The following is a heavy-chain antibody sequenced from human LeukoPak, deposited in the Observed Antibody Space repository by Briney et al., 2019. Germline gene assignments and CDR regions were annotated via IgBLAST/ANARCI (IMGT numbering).Heavy chain of an antibody. CDR3: AKPEFSDSGSYYFDY. Sequence: PGGSLRLSCAASGFTFSSYDMHWVRQAPGEGLEWVAVISYDGSNKYYADSVKGRFTISRDNSKNTLYLQMNSLRAEDTAMYYCAKPEFSDSGSYYFDYWGQGTLVTVSS. D-gene: IGHD1-26*01. J-gene: IGHJ4*02. CDR1: GFTFSSYD. V-gene: IGHV3-30*18. CDR2: ISYDGSNK.